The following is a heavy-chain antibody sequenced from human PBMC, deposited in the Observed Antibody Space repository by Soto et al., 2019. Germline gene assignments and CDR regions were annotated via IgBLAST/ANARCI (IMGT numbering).Heavy chain of an antibody. Sequence: QVQLQQWGAGLLKPSETLSLTCAVYGGSFSGYYWSWIRQPPGKGLEWIGEINHSGSTNYNPSLKSRVTISVDTSKNQFSLKLSSVTAADTAVYYCARGSRDGYRGTFDYWGQGTLVTVSS. CDR3: ARGSRDGYRGTFDY. CDR2: INHSGST. CDR1: GGSFSGYY. D-gene: IGHD5-12*01. V-gene: IGHV4-34*01. J-gene: IGHJ4*02.